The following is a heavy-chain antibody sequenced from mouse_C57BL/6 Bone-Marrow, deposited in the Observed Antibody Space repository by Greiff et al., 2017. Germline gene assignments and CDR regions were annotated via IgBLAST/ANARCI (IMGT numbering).Heavy chain of an antibody. CDR2: IHPNSGST. D-gene: IGHD2-4*01. Sequence: VQLQQPGAELVKPGASVKLSCKASGYTFTSYWMHWVKQRPGQGLEWIGMIHPNSGSTNYNEKFKSKATLTVDKSSSTAYMQLSSLTSEDSAFYYCAREGLRRYFDYWGQGTTLTVSS. V-gene: IGHV1-64*01. J-gene: IGHJ2*01. CDR1: GYTFTSYW. CDR3: AREGLRRYFDY.